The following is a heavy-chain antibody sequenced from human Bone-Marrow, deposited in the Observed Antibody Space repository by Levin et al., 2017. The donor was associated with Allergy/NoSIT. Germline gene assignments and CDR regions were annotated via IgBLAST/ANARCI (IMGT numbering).Heavy chain of an antibody. CDR3: SSQPSSILPGYPGYFDQ. J-gene: IGHJ4*02. Sequence: SETLSLTCTVSGGSIGSSSHYWGWIRQPPGKGLEWIANIYYSGSTYYNPSLTSRVSMSEDTSKNQFFLKLTSVTAADTAAYYCSSQPSSILPGYPGYFDQWGQGTLVTVSS. CDR2: IYYSGST. CDR1: GGSIGSSSHY. D-gene: IGHD3-9*01. V-gene: IGHV4-39*01.